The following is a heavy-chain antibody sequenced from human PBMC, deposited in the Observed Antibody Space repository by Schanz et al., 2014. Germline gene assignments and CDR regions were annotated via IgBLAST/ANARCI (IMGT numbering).Heavy chain of an antibody. D-gene: IGHD1-1*01. CDR2: VFPNGIT. CDR3: TRDTTWRLDL. CDR1: GGSIRSGTYY. Sequence: QVQLQESGPGLVKPSQTLSLTCTVSGGSIRSGTYYWSWIRHPAGKALEWVGRVFPNGITNYNPSLKSRFTISLDTSKNQFSLTLTSRTAADTAVYYGTRDTTWRLDLWGRGALVTVSS. J-gene: IGHJ2*01. V-gene: IGHV4-61*02.